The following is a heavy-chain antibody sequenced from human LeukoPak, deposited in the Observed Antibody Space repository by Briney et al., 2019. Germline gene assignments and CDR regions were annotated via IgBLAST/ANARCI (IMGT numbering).Heavy chain of an antibody. Sequence: ASVKVSCKASGYTFTGYYMHWVRQAPGQGLEWMGRINPNSGGTNYAQKFQGRVTMTRDTSISTAYMELSRLRSDDTAVYYCARSYSYYYDSDIDYWGQGTLVTASS. CDR3: ARSYSYYYDSDIDY. V-gene: IGHV1-2*06. CDR1: GYTFTGYY. J-gene: IGHJ4*02. D-gene: IGHD3-22*01. CDR2: INPNSGGT.